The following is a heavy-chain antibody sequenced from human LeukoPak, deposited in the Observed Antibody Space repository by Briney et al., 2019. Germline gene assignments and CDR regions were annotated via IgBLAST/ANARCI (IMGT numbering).Heavy chain of an antibody. J-gene: IGHJ3*01. D-gene: IGHD4-23*01. V-gene: IGHV4-38-2*02. Sequence: SETLSLTCTVSGYSISSGYYWGWIRQPPGKGLEWIGYIYYSGSTNYNSSLKSRVTVSVDTSKNQFSLKLSSVTAADTAVYYCARIAVVTQGDAFDLWGRGTLVTASS. CDR2: IYYSGST. CDR1: GYSISSGYY. CDR3: ARIAVVTQGDAFDL.